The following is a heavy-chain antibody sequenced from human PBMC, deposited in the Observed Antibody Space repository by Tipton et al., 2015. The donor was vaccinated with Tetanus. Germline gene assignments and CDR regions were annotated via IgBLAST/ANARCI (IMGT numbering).Heavy chain of an antibody. CDR1: GYDFMIYW. D-gene: IGHD1-26*01. Sequence: VQLVQSGAEVKKPGESLKISCKASGYDFMIYWIGWVRQMPGKGLELVGLIYPGDSDHQYSPSFQGHVTISADKSITTAYLQWSSLKASDTALYYCARLWDGSPYFFDSWGQGTLVTVSS. J-gene: IGHJ4*02. V-gene: IGHV5-51*03. CDR2: IYPGDSDH. CDR3: ARLWDGSPYFFDS.